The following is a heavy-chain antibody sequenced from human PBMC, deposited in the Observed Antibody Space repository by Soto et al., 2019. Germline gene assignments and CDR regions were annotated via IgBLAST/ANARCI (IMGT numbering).Heavy chain of an antibody. J-gene: IGHJ4*02. CDR2: ISSSSSYI. CDR1: GFTFSSYS. D-gene: IGHD2-15*01. Sequence: GGSLRLSCAASGFTFSSYSMNWVRQAPGKGLEWVSSISSSSSYIYYADSVKGRFTISRDNAKNSLYLQMNSLRAEDTAVYYCASVVVVAANSVGSDDYWGQGTLVTVSS. CDR3: ASVVVVAANSVGSDDY. V-gene: IGHV3-21*01.